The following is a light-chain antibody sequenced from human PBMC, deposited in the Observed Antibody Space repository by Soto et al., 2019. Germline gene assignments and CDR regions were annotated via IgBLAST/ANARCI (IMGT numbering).Light chain of an antibody. J-gene: IGKJ5*01. CDR3: QQYNDRHPIT. CDR1: QSLSGK. Sequence: EIVITQSPATLCVHPGERATLSCRASQSLSGKLAWYQQKPGQAPRLLIYGASTRANGIPARFSGSGSGAEFTLTISSLQSEDFAVYYCQQYNDRHPITFGQGTRLEIK. CDR2: GAS. V-gene: IGKV3-15*01.